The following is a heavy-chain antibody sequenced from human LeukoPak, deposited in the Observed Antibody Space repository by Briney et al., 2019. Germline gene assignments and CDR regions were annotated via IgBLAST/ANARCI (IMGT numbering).Heavy chain of an antibody. CDR3: AIWMGNHGDFTGPYDY. CDR2: IYTSGST. CDR1: GGSISSGSYY. Sequence: SETLSLTCTVSGGSISSGSYYWSWIRQPAGKGLEWIGRIYTSGSTNYNPSLKSRVTISVDTSKNQFSLKLSSVTAADTAVYYCAIWMGNHGDFTGPYDYWGQGTLVTVSS. D-gene: IGHD2-21*02. J-gene: IGHJ4*02. V-gene: IGHV4-61*02.